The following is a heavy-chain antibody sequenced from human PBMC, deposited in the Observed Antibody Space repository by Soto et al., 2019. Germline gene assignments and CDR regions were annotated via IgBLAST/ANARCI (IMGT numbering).Heavy chain of an antibody. D-gene: IGHD2-2*01. CDR2: IYYSGST. CDR3: ARRTYITSPFDP. J-gene: IGHJ5*02. V-gene: IGHV4-39*01. Sequence: SETLSLTCTVSGGSISSSGYYWAWIRQPPGKGLEWIGSIYYSGSTYYKPSLKSRVTISVDTSKNQFSLNLSSVTAADTAVYHCARRTYITSPFDPWGPGTLVTVSS. CDR1: GGSISSSGYY.